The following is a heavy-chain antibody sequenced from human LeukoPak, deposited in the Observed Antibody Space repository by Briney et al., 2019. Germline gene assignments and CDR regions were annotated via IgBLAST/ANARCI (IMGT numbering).Heavy chain of an antibody. CDR1: GFTFSSYG. CDR3: ARVGYDSSGYYPLDY. V-gene: IGHV3-33*01. J-gene: IGHJ4*02. D-gene: IGHD3-22*01. CDR2: IWYDGSNK. Sequence: PGGSLRLSCAASGFTFSSYGMHWVRQAPGKGLEWVAVIWYDGSNKYYADSVKGRFTISRDNSKNTLYLQMSSLRAEDTAVYYCARVGYDSSGYYPLDYWGQGTLVTVSS.